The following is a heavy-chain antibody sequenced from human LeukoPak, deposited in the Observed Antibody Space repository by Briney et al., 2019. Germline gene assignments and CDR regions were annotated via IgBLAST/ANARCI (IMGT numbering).Heavy chain of an antibody. Sequence: SETLSLTCTVSGASFNSDDQYWNWTRQSPGKGLEWIGSIHPSGMLYNNPSLESRVTMSRDTSKDQFSLNLNSVTAADTAVYFCSRGLDSRKLGYWGQGILVTVSS. V-gene: IGHV4-31*03. CDR3: SRGLDSRKLGY. CDR2: IHPSGML. CDR1: GASFNSDDQY. J-gene: IGHJ4*02. D-gene: IGHD3-22*01.